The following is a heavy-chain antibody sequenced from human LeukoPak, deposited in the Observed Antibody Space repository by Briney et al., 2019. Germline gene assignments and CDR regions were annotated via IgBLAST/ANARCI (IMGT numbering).Heavy chain of an antibody. Sequence: PGGSLRLSCAASGFNFSNYDMHWVRQAPGKGLEWVAFIRYDGSDKYYADSVKGRFTISRDNSKNTLYLQMNGLRTEDTAVYYCAKGDTSWGQGTLVTVSS. D-gene: IGHD2-21*02. J-gene: IGHJ5*02. CDR3: AKGDTS. V-gene: IGHV3-30*02. CDR2: IRYDGSDK. CDR1: GFNFSNYD.